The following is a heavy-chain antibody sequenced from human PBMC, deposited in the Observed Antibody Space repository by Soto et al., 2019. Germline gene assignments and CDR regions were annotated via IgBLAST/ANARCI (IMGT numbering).Heavy chain of an antibody. D-gene: IGHD5-12*01. CDR3: ARDGYNSGYYYYGMDV. CDR2: ISAYNGNT. J-gene: IGHJ6*02. V-gene: IGHV1-18*04. Sequence: GASVKVSCKASGYTFTSYGISWVRQAPGQGLEWMGWISAYNGNTNYAQKLQGRVTMTTDTSTSTAYMELRSLRSDDTAVYYCARDGYNSGYYYYGMDVWGQGTTVTVSS. CDR1: GYTFTSYG.